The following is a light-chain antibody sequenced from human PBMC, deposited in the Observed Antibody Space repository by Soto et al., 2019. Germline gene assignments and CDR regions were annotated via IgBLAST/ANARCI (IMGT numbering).Light chain of an antibody. CDR2: AAS. CDR3: QQYDTYPWT. V-gene: IGKV1-16*01. CDR1: QDISNY. Sequence: DIQMTQSPSSLSATVGDRVTITCRTSQDISNYLAWYQQKPGKVPKLLIYAASSLQSGVPSRFSGSGSGTDFTLTISSLQPDDSGTYYCQQYDTYPWTFGQGTKVDIK. J-gene: IGKJ1*01.